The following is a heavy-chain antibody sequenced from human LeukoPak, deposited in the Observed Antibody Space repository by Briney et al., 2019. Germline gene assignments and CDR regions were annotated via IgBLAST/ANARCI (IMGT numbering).Heavy chain of an antibody. J-gene: IGHJ6*02. Sequence: GGSLRLSCAASGFTFSSYSKSWVRQAPGKGLEWVANIKQDGSEKYYVDSVKGRFTISRDNAKNSLYLQMNSLRAEDTAVYYCARDMTIFGVVTSHYYYYGMDVWGQGTTVTVSS. CDR3: ARDMTIFGVVTSHYYYYGMDV. D-gene: IGHD3-3*01. V-gene: IGHV3-7*01. CDR1: GFTFSSYS. CDR2: IKQDGSEK.